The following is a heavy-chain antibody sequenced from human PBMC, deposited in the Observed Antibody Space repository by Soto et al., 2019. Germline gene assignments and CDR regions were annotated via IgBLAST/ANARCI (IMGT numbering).Heavy chain of an antibody. CDR2: IWYDGSNK. Sequence: GGSLRLSCAASGFTFSSYGMHWVRQAPGKGLEWVAVIWYDGSNKYYADSVKGRFTISRDNPKNTLYLQMNSLRAEDTAVYYCARDHHYGDDIYYYYYYMDVWGKGTTVTVSS. CDR3: ARDHHYGDDIYYYYYYMDV. CDR1: GFTFSSYG. D-gene: IGHD4-17*01. V-gene: IGHV3-33*01. J-gene: IGHJ6*03.